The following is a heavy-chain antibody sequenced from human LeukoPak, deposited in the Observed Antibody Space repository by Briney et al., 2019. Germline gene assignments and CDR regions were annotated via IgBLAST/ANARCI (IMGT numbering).Heavy chain of an antibody. V-gene: IGHV3-74*01. Sequence: GGSLRLSCAASGFTFSRYWMHWVRQAPGKGLVWVSRIKGDGSSTNSADSVKGRFTISRDNAQNTLYLQMNSLRAEDTVVYYCVRDIYYDSSGYSTPPDYWGQGTLVTVSS. D-gene: IGHD3-22*01. J-gene: IGHJ4*02. CDR2: IKGDGSST. CDR3: VRDIYYDSSGYSTPPDY. CDR1: GFTFSRYW.